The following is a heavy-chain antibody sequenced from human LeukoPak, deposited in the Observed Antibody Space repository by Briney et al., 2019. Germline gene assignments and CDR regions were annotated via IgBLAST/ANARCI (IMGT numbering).Heavy chain of an antibody. D-gene: IGHD5-24*01. CDR3: ARAVGDGYNNDYFDY. J-gene: IGHJ4*02. V-gene: IGHV3-33*05. CDR2: ISYDGSNK. CDR1: GFTFSSYG. Sequence: PGGSLRLSCAASGFTFSSYGMHWVRQAPGKGLEWVAVISYDGSNKYYADSVKGRFTISRDNAKNSLYLQMNSLRAEDTAVYYCARAVGDGYNNDYFDYWGQGTLVTVSS.